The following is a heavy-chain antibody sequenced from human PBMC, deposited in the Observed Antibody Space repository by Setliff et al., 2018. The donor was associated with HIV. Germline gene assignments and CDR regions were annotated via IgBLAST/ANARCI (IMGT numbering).Heavy chain of an antibody. V-gene: IGHV1-46*01. J-gene: IGHJ5*02. CDR3: ARGSRSSETTGWFDP. CDR1: GYTFTNYY. CDR2: INPAGGST. Sequence: GASVKVSCKASGYTFTNYYMHWVRQAPGQGLEWMGIINPAGGSTSYAQKFQGRVTMTRDASTSTVYIKVSSLTSEDTAVYYCARGSRSSETTGWFDPWGQGTLVTVSS. D-gene: IGHD3-10*01.